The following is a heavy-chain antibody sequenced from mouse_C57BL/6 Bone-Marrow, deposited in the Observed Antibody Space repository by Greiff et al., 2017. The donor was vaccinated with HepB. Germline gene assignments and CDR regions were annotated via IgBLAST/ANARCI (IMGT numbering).Heavy chain of an antibody. Sequence: VKLMESGPGLVAPSQSLSITCTVSGFSLTSYGVHWVRQPPGKGLEWLVVIWSDGSTTYNSALKSRLSISKDNSKSQVFLKMNSLHTDDTAMYYCARQITTVEGAWFAYWGQGTLVTVSA. CDR1: GFSLTSYG. J-gene: IGHJ3*01. V-gene: IGHV2-6-1*01. D-gene: IGHD1-1*01. CDR3: ARQITTVEGAWFAY. CDR2: IWSDGST.